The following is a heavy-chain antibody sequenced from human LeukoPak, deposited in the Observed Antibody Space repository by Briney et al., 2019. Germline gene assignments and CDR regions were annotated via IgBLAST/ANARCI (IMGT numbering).Heavy chain of an antibody. D-gene: IGHD5-18*01. CDR3: AAPRRGPHTLMDPRDAFDI. CDR2: IAFGSGNT. V-gene: IGHV1-58*02. J-gene: IGHJ3*02. Sequence: TSVKVSCKASRFTFISSGMQWVRQARGQRLEWIGWIAFGSGNTNYAQKFQERVTITRDMSTSTAYMELSSLRSEDTAVYYCAAPRRGPHTLMDPRDAFDIWGQGTMVTVSS. CDR1: RFTFISSG.